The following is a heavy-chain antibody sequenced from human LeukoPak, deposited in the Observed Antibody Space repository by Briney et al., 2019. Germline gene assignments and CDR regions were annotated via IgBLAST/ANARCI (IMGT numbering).Heavy chain of an antibody. Sequence: PGGSLRLSCAASGFTFDDYAMNWVRQAPGKGLEWVSGISWNSGSIGYADSVKGRFTISRDNAKNSLYLQMNSLRAEDTAWYYLASNWRLRLGELSALFDYWGQGTLVTVSS. CDR1: GFTFDDYA. J-gene: IGHJ4*02. CDR2: ISWNSGSI. D-gene: IGHD3-16*02. V-gene: IGHV3-9*01. CDR3: ASNWRLRLGELSALFDY.